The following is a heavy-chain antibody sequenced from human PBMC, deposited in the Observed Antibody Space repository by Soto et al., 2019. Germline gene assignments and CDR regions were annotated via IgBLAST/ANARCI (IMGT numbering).Heavy chain of an antibody. Sequence: PSETLSLTCTVSGGSISSYYGGWFRQPPGKGLEWIGYIYHSGSTYYNPSLKSRVTISVDRSKNQFSLKLSSVTAADTAVYYCARGHARKNVLLWFGGPGWFDPWGQGTLVTVSS. J-gene: IGHJ5*02. CDR1: GGSISSYY. CDR2: IYHSGST. V-gene: IGHV4-59*12. D-gene: IGHD3-10*01. CDR3: ARGHARKNVLLWFGGPGWFDP.